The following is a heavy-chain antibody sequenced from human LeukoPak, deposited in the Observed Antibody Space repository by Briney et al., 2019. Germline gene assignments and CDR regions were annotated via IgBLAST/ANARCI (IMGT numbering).Heavy chain of an antibody. CDR2: TYYRSKWYN. CDR1: GDSVSSNSAA. CDR3: ARGSFSADAPLVLDYFHH. V-gene: IGHV6-1*01. J-gene: IGHJ1*01. Sequence: SQTLSLTCAISGDSVSSNSAAWNWIRQSPSRGLEWLGRTYYRSKWYNEYSVSVKTRITINPDTSKNQFSLRLNSVTPDDTAVYYCARGSFSADAPLVLDYFHHWGQGTLVTDSS. D-gene: IGHD5-18*01.